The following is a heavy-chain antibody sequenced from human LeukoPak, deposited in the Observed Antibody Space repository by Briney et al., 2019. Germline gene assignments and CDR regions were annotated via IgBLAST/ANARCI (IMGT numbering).Heavy chain of an antibody. V-gene: IGHV4-4*07. CDR1: GGSIINYY. Sequence: SETLSLTCTVSGGSIINYYWSWIRQPAGTGLEWVGRIYVTGSTIYNPSLQSRLSMSVDTSKNQFSLRQTSVTAADTAVYYCARLKYYDSTGYSPGYYMDVWGKGITVTVSS. J-gene: IGHJ6*03. D-gene: IGHD3-22*01. CDR3: ARLKYYDSTGYSPGYYMDV. CDR2: IYVTGST.